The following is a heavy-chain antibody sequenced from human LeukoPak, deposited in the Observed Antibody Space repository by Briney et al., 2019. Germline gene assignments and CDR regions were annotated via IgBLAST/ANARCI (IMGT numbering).Heavy chain of an antibody. CDR1: GFIVSENY. CDR3: ARAQLGRGSSSWYLH. V-gene: IGHV3-66*02. Sequence: GGSLRLSCAASGFIVSENYMNWVRQAPGKGLEWVSVIYSDGSDGNTYYAASVKGRFTISRDNSENTVYLQMNSLRPEDTAVYYCARAQLGRGSSSWYLHWGQGTLVTASS. J-gene: IGHJ4*02. CDR2: IYSDGSDGNT. D-gene: IGHD6-13*01.